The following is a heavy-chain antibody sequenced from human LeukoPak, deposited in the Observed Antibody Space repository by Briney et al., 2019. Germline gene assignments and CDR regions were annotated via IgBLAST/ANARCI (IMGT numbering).Heavy chain of an antibody. CDR1: GFTFSTYA. CDR2: ISGSDGST. CDR3: AKALKKYQLLLILFDY. V-gene: IGHV3-23*01. D-gene: IGHD2-2*01. J-gene: IGHJ4*02. Sequence: GGSLRLSCAASGFTFSTYAMNWVRQAPGKGLEWVSAISGSDGSTDYGDSVKGRFTISRDNSKNSLYLQMNSLRTEDTALYYCAKALKKYQLLLILFDYWGQGTLVTVSS.